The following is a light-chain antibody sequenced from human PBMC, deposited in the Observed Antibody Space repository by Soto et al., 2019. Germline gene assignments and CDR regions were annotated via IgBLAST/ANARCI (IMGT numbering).Light chain of an antibody. CDR3: QQYYDWPWT. V-gene: IGKV3-15*01. CDR1: QSVGSN. J-gene: IGKJ5*01. CDR2: GAS. Sequence: EEVMTQSPGSLSVSPGERAALSCRASQSVGSNLAWYQRKPGQAPRLLIYGASTRATGIPSRFSGSGSGTEFTLTISSLQSEDFAVYYCQQYYDWPWTFGQGTRLEIK.